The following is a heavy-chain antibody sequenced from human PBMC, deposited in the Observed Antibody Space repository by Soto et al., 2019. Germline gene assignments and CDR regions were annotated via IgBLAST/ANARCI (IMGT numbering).Heavy chain of an antibody. J-gene: IGHJ4*02. D-gene: IGHD5-18*01. CDR3: ARHSETAMVTGFDQ. CDR1: GASIRSSLYY. CDR2: VFHNGEP. V-gene: IGHV4-39*01. Sequence: SETLSLTCTVSGASIRSSLYYWVWIRQTPEKGLEFIGSVFHNGEPHYIPSLKNRVAMSVDTSKNQFSLTLTSVTAADTGFYYCARHSETAMVTGFDQWGQGTLVTVSS.